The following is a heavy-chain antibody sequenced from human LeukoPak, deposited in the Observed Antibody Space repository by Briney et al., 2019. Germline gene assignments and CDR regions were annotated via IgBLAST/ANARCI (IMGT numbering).Heavy chain of an antibody. D-gene: IGHD5-24*01. J-gene: IGHJ6*02. CDR2: ISYDGSNK. Sequence: GGSLRLPCAASGFTSSSYAMHWVRQAPGKGLEWVAVISYDGSNKYYADSVKGRFTISRDNSKNTLYLQMNSLRAEDTAVYYCARDYRITYYYYYGMDVWGQGTTVTVSS. CDR1: GFTSSSYA. CDR3: ARDYRITYYYYYGMDV. V-gene: IGHV3-30-3*01.